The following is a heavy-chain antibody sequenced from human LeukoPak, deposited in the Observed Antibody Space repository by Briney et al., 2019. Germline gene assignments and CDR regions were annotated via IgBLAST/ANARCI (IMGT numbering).Heavy chain of an antibody. D-gene: IGHD6-13*01. Sequence: SETLSLTCAVYGGSFSGYYWSWIRQPPGKGLEWIGEINHSGSTNYNPSLKSRVSMSVDTSTNQFSLKLSSVTAADTAVYYCARDSLVHPNRWFDPWGQGTLVIVSS. CDR3: ARDSLVHPNRWFDP. V-gene: IGHV4-34*01. CDR1: GGSFSGYY. CDR2: INHSGST. J-gene: IGHJ5*02.